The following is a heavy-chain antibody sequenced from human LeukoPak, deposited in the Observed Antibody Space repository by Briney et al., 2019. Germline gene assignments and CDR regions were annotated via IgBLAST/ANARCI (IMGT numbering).Heavy chain of an antibody. D-gene: IGHD6-13*01. V-gene: IGHV3-48*01. CDR3: ARAGYSSSWGI. CDR2: ISSSSSTI. CDR1: GFTFSSYS. J-gene: IGHJ4*02. Sequence: GGSLRLSCAASGFTFSSYSMNWVRQAPGKGLEWVSYISSSSSTIYYADSVRGRFTISRDNAKNSLYLQMNSLRAEDTAVYYCARAGYSSSWGIWGQGTLVTVSS.